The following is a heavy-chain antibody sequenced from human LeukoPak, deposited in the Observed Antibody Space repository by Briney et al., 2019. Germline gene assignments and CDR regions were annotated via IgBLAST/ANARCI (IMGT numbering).Heavy chain of an antibody. CDR1: GYTFTSYD. J-gene: IGHJ4*02. CDR2: MNPNSGNT. CDR3: ARGLRLRYFDWLNYY. D-gene: IGHD3-9*01. V-gene: IGHV1-8*03. Sequence: GASVKVSCKASGYTFTSYDINWVRQATGQGLEWMGWMNPNSGNTGYAQKFQGRVTITRNTSISTAYMELSSLRSEGTAVYYCARGLRLRYFDWLNYYWGQGTLVTVSS.